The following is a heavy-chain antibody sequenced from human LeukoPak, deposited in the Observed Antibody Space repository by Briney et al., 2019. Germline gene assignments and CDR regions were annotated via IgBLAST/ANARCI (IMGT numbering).Heavy chain of an antibody. Sequence: KSSETLSLTCTVSGGSISSYYWSWIRQPPGKGLEWIGYIYYSGSTNYNPSLKSRVTISVDTSKNQFSLNLNSVTAADTAVYYCAKCSGSYGWFDPWGQGTLVTVSS. CDR2: IYYSGST. CDR3: AKCSGSYGWFDP. V-gene: IGHV4-59*01. CDR1: GGSISSYY. J-gene: IGHJ5*02. D-gene: IGHD1-26*01.